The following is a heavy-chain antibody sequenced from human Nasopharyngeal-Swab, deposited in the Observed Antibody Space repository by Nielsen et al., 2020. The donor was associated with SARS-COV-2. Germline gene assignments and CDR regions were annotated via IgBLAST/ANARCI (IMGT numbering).Heavy chain of an antibody. V-gene: IGHV3-74*01. J-gene: IGHJ4*02. CDR2: INIDGSRT. CDR3: ARDFDKTGD. Sequence: GGSLRLSCAVSGFTFSDHWIHWVRQVPGKGLVWVSRINIDGSRTGYADSVKGRFTISRDNAKNTVYLQINGLRVEDTALYYCARDFDKTGDWGQGTLVTVSS. CDR1: GFTFSDHW. D-gene: IGHD7-27*01.